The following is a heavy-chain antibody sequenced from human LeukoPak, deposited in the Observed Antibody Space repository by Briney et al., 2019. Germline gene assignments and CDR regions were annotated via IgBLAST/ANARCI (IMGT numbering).Heavy chain of an antibody. J-gene: IGHJ4*02. Sequence: PGGSLRLSCAASGFTFSSYGMHWVRQAPGKGLEWVAVIWYGGSNKYYADSVKGRFTISRDNSKNTLYLQMNSLRAEDTAVYYCAKGARFYGSGSYYDYWGQGTLVTVSS. V-gene: IGHV3-30*02. D-gene: IGHD3-10*01. CDR1: GFTFSSYG. CDR2: IWYGGSNK. CDR3: AKGARFYGSGSYYDY.